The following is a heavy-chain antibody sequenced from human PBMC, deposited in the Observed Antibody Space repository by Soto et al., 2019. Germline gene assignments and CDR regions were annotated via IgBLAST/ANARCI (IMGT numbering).Heavy chain of an antibody. V-gene: IGHV4-31*03. CDR1: GGSISSGGYY. CDR2: IYYSGST. J-gene: IGHJ4*02. CDR3: ARVRRNYGSGSYSPSVLYYFDH. D-gene: IGHD3-10*01. Sequence: SETLSLTCTVSGGSISSGGYYWSWIRQHPGKGLEWIGYIYYSGSTYYNPSLKSRVTISVDTSKNQFSLKLSPVTAADTAVYYCARVRRNYGSGSYSPSVLYYFDHWGQGTLVTVSS.